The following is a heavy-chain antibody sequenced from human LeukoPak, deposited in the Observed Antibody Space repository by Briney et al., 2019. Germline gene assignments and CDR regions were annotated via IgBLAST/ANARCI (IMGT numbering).Heavy chain of an antibody. CDR1: GFTFSSYA. CDR3: ARDLYDYTPLGYADY. V-gene: IGHV3-30*04. Sequence: GGSLRLSCAASGFTFSSYAMHWVRQAPGKGLEWVAVISYDGSNKYYADSVKGRFTISRDNSKNTLYLQMNSLRAEDTAVYYCARDLYDYTPLGYADYWGQGTLVTVSS. J-gene: IGHJ4*02. CDR2: ISYDGSNK. D-gene: IGHD4-11*01.